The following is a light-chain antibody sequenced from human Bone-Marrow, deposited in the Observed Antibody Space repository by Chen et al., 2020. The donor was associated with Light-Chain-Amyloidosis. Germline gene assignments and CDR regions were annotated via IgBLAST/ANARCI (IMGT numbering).Light chain of an antibody. J-gene: IGLJ3*02. CDR1: NIGSTS. CDR2: DDS. Sequence: SYVLTQPSSVSVAPGQTATIACGGNNIGSTSVHWYQQTPGQAPLLVVYDDSDRPSGIPERLSGSNSGNTATLTISRVEAGDEADYYCQGRDRSSDRPVFGGGTKLTVL. V-gene: IGLV3-21*02. CDR3: QGRDRSSDRPV.